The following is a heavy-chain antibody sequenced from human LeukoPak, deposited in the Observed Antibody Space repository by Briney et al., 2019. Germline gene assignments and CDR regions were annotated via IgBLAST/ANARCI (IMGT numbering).Heavy chain of an antibody. D-gene: IGHD5-18*01. Sequence: SETLSLTCGVYGGSFSGYYYSWIRQPPGKGLEWIGEINHSGYTNYNPSLKSRVTISVDTSKNHFSLKLGSVTAADTAVYYCARALRYSYGYIYGGRGTLVTVSS. J-gene: IGHJ4*02. CDR2: INHSGYT. V-gene: IGHV4-34*01. CDR1: GGSFSGYY. CDR3: ARALRYSYGYIY.